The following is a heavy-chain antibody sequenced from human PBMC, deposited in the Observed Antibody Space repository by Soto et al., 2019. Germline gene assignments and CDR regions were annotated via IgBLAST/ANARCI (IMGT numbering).Heavy chain of an antibody. D-gene: IGHD4-17*01. Sequence: SETLSLTCTVSGGSISSYYWSWIRQPPGKGLEWIGYIYYSGSTNYNPSLKSRVTISVDTSKNQFSLKLSSVTAADTAVYYCARGRWGQDAFDIWGQGTMVTVSS. V-gene: IGHV4-59*08. CDR2: IYYSGST. CDR1: GGSISSYY. J-gene: IGHJ3*02. CDR3: ARGRWGQDAFDI.